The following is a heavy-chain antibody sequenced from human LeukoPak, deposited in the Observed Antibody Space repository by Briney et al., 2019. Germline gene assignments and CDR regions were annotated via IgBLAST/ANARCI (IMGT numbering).Heavy chain of an antibody. CDR1: GGTFSSYA. J-gene: IGHJ5*02. CDR3: ARVQVEGGYQRSTAAAGEGWFDP. V-gene: IGHV1-69*04. CDR2: IIPIFGIA. Sequence: SVKVSCKASGGTFSSYAISWVRQARGQGLEWMGRIIPIFGIANYAQKFQGRVTITADKSTSTAYMGLSSLRSEDTAVYYCARVQVEGGYQRSTAAAGEGWFDPWGQGTLVTVSS. D-gene: IGHD6-13*01.